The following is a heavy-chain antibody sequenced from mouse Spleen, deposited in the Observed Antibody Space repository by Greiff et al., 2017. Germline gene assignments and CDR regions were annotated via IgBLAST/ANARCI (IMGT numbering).Heavy chain of an antibody. J-gene: IGHJ2*01. V-gene: IGHV1-69*01. Sequence: QVHVKQPGAELVMPGASVKLSCKASGYTFTSYWMHWVKQRPGQGLEWIGEIDPSDSYTNYNQKFKGKATLTVDKSSSTAYMQLSSLTSEDSAVYYCAELGGGYWGQGTTLTVSS. CDR1: GYTFTSYW. CDR2: IDPSDSYT. CDR3: AELGGGY. D-gene: IGHD4-1*01.